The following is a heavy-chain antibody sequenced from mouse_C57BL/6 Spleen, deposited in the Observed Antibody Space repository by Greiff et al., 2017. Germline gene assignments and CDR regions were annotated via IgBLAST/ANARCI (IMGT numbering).Heavy chain of an antibody. D-gene: IGHD1-1*01. Sequence: QVQLQQPGAELVKPGASVKMSCKASGYTFTSYWITWVKQRPGQGLEWIGDIYPGSGSTNYIEKFKSKATLTVDTSSSTAYMQLSSLTSEDSAVYYCARDYGSSYGGYWYFDVWGTGTTVTVSS. J-gene: IGHJ1*03. CDR2: IYPGSGST. CDR3: ARDYGSSYGGYWYFDV. CDR1: GYTFTSYW. V-gene: IGHV1-55*01.